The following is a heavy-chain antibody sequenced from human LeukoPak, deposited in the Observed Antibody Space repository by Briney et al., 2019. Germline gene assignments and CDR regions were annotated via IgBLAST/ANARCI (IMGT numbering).Heavy chain of an antibody. CDR3: ARVVGRTAMVTRYFDY. V-gene: IGHV1-69*01. J-gene: IGHJ4*02. CDR1: GGTFSSYA. D-gene: IGHD5-18*01. CDR2: IISIFGTA. Sequence: SVKVSCKASGGTFSSYAISWVRQAPGQGLEWMGGIISIFGTANYAQKFQGRVTITADESTSTAYMELSSLRSEDTAVYYCARVVGRTAMVTRYFDYWGQGTLVTVSS.